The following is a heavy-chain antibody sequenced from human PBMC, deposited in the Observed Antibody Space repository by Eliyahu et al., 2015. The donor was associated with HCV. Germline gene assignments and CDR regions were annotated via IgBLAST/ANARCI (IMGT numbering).Heavy chain of an antibody. V-gene: IGHV3-9*01. Sequence: EVQLVESGGGWVQPGRSLRXXCAAXXXTFNDHAXHWVRQVPGKGLECVSSISWNSGTIGHADSVEGRFVISRDNAKGSLYLQMNSLRPEDTALYHCARGGPGTQDAFDVWGPGTMVTVSS. CDR3: ARGGPGTQDAFDV. CDR1: XXTFNDHA. CDR2: ISWNSGTI. D-gene: IGHD1-1*01. J-gene: IGHJ3*01.